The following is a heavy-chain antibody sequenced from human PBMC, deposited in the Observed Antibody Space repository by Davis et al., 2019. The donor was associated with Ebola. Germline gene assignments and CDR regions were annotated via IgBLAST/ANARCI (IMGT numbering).Heavy chain of an antibody. J-gene: IGHJ4*02. CDR3: AKEGESGYYHTYYFDY. D-gene: IGHD3-22*01. CDR1: GFNFSTYS. CDR2: ISYDGSNK. V-gene: IGHV3-30*18. Sequence: PGGSLRLSCAASGFNFSTYSMHWVRQAPGKGLEWVAVISYDGSNKYYADSVKGRFTISRDNSKNTLYLQMDSLRAEDTALYYCAKEGESGYYHTYYFDYWGQGTLVTVSS.